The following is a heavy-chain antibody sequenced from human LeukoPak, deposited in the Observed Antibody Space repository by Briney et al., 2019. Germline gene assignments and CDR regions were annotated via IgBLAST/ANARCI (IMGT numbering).Heavy chain of an antibody. V-gene: IGHV4-4*07. D-gene: IGHD4-17*01. CDR3: ARTYGDYGYWYFDL. J-gene: IGHJ2*01. CDR1: GGSISSYY. CDR2: IYTSGST. Sequence: SETLSLTSTVSGGSISSYYWSWIRQPAGKGLEWIGRIYTSGSTNYNPSLKSRVTMSVDTSKNQFSLKLSSVTAADTAVYYCARTYGDYGYWYFDLWGRGTLVTVSS.